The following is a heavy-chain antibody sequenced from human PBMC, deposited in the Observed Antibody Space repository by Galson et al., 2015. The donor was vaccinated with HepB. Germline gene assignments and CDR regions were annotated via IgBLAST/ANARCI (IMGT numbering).Heavy chain of an antibody. CDR1: GFTFSSYS. CDR3: AREPYDILTGYYGMDV. CDR2: ISSSSSYI. J-gene: IGHJ6*02. Sequence: SLRLSCAASGFTFSSYSMNWVRQAPGKGLEWVSSISSSSSYIYYADSVKGRFTISRDNAKNSLYLQMNSLRAEDTAVYYCAREPYDILTGYYGMDVWGQGTTVTVSS. D-gene: IGHD3-9*01. V-gene: IGHV3-21*01.